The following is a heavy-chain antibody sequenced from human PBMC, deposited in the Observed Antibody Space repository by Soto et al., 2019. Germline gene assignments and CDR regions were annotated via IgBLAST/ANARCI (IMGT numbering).Heavy chain of an antibody. CDR1: GFTFSTSS. D-gene: IGHD2-21*01. V-gene: IGHV3-23*01. Sequence: GGFLRLSCAASGFTFSTSSMSWVRQPPGKGLEWVSVISNTGRTTYYADSVNGRFTISRDNSKNTLYLHLNSLRAEDTAVYYCAKDSVRISYSALWGQGTLVTVSS. J-gene: IGHJ4*02. CDR3: AKDSVRISYSAL. CDR2: ISNTGRTT.